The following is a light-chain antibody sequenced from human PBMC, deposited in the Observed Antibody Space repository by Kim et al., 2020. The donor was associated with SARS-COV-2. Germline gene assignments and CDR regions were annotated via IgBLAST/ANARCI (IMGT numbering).Light chain of an antibody. CDR2: DAS. CDR3: QQYDSYPLT. V-gene: IGKV1-5*01. Sequence: ASGGDGVTRTCRARHTISSWLAWYEQKPGKAPKVLIHDASSLESGVPSRFSGSGSGSEFTLTITSLQPGDSATYYCQQYDSYPLTFGGGTKVDIK. CDR1: HTISSW. J-gene: IGKJ4*01.